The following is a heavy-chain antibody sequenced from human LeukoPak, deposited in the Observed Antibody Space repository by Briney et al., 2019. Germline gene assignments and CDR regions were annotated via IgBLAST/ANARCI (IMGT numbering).Heavy chain of an antibody. J-gene: IGHJ3*02. CDR1: GYSFTSYW. Sequence: GESLKISCKGSGYSFTSYWIGWVRQMPGKGLEWVGIIYPGDSDTRYSPSFQGQVTISADKSISTAYLQWSSLKASDTAMYYCARQDPAMVRGVIFAFDIWGQGTMVTVS. D-gene: IGHD3-10*01. V-gene: IGHV5-51*01. CDR3: ARQDPAMVRGVIFAFDI. CDR2: IYPGDSDT.